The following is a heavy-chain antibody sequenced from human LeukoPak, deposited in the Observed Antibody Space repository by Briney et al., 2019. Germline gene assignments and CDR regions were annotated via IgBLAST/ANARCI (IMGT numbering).Heavy chain of an antibody. V-gene: IGHV3-43*02. CDR3: AKGARYFDWLPSI. Sequence: GGSLRLSCAASGFSFDDYAMHWVRQAPGKGLEWVSLITGDGGSTYYADSVKGQFTISRDNSRNTLYLQMNSPRTEDTALYYCAKGARYFDWLPSIWGQGTLVTVSS. J-gene: IGHJ4*02. D-gene: IGHD3-9*01. CDR2: ITGDGGST. CDR1: GFSFDDYA.